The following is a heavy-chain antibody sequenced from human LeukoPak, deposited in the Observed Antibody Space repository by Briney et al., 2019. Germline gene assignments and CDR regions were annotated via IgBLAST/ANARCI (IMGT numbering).Heavy chain of an antibody. CDR2: IYYSGST. J-gene: IGHJ3*02. CDR1: GGSISSYY. D-gene: IGHD2/OR15-2a*01. Sequence: PSETLSLTCIVSGGSISSYYWSWIRQPPGKGLEWIGYIYYSGSTNYNPSLKSRVTISVDTSKNQFSLKLSSVTAADTAVYYCARDRRIYDIWGQGTMVTVSS. CDR3: ARDRRIYDI. V-gene: IGHV4-59*01.